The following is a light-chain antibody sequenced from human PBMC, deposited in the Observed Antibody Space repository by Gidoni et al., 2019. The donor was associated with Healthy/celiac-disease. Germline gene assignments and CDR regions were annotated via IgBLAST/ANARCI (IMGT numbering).Light chain of an antibody. J-gene: IGKJ2*01. CDR3: QQRSNWPPYT. Sequence: EIVLTQSPATLSLSPGERATLSCRASQSVSSYLAWHQQKPGQAPRLLIYEASNRATVIPARFSGSGSGTDFTLTISSLEPEDFAVYYCQQRSNWPPYTFGQGTKLEIK. CDR2: EAS. V-gene: IGKV3-11*01. CDR1: QSVSSY.